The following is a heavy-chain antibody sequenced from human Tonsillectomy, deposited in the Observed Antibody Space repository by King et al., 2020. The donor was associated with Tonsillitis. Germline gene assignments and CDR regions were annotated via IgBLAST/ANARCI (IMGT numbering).Heavy chain of an antibody. J-gene: IGHJ6*02. V-gene: IGHV4-39*07. CDR3: ARLRVGATRYYYHGMDV. CDR1: GGSLKSTSSY. Sequence: MQLQESGPGLVKPSETLSLTCNVSGGSLKSTSSYWGWIRQPPGKGLEWIGTISYSGTTYYNSSFKSRVTISLDTSKNHFSLRLSSVAAADTAVYYCARLRVGATRYYYHGMDVWGQGTTISVS. CDR2: ISYSGTT. D-gene: IGHD1-26*01.